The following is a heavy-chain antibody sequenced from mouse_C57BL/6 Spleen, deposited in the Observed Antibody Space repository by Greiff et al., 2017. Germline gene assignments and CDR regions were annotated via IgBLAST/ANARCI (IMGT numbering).Heavy chain of an antibody. Sequence: VQLQQSGAELVKPGASVKISCKASGYAFSSYWMNWVKQRPGQGLEWIGQIYPGDGDTNYNGKFKGKATLTADKSSSTAYMQLSSLTSEDSAVYFCARRGGSSYVDWYFDVWGTGTTVTVSS. CDR1: GYAFSSYW. CDR2: IYPGDGDT. D-gene: IGHD1-1*01. CDR3: ARRGGSSYVDWYFDV. V-gene: IGHV1-80*01. J-gene: IGHJ1*03.